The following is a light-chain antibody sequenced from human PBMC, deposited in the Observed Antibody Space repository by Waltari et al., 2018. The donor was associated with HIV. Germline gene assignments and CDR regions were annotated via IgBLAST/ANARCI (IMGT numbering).Light chain of an antibody. CDR2: AAS. CDR3: QQSYSTPLA. Sequence: DIQMTQSASSLSASVGDRVTITCRASQSISSYLNWYQQKPGKAPKLLIYAASSLQSGVPSRFSGSGSGTDFTLTISSLQPEDVAADYCQQSYSTPLAFGPGTKVDIK. V-gene: IGKV1-39*01. CDR1: QSISSY. J-gene: IGKJ3*01.